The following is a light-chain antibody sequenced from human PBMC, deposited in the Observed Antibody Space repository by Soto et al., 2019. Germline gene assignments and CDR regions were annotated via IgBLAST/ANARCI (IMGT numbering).Light chain of an antibody. CDR2: GAS. V-gene: IGKV3-20*01. CDR3: HQYVTSPYT. J-gene: IGKJ2*01. Sequence: SLSPGERVTLSCRASQSVSSNLAWYQQKPGQAPRLLIYGASSRATGIPDRFSGSGSGTDFSLTISRLEPEDFAVYYCHQYVTSPYTFGQGTKVDIK. CDR1: QSVSSN.